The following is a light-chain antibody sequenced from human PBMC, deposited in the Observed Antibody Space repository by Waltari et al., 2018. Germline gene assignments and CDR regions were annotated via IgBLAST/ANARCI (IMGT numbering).Light chain of an antibody. J-gene: IGLJ3*02. CDR2: SNN. CDR3: AAWDDSLNGWV. V-gene: IGLV1-44*01. CDR1: SPNIGGNT. Sequence: QSVLTQPPSASGTPGQRVTISCSGSSPNIGGNTVNWYQQLPGTAPKLLIHSNNQRPSGVPDRFSGSKSGTSASLAISGLQSEDEAEYDCAAWDDSLNGWVFGGGTKLTVL.